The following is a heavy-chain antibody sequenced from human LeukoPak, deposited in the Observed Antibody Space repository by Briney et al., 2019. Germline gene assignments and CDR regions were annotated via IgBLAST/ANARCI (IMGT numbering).Heavy chain of an antibody. V-gene: IGHV3-66*01. J-gene: IGHJ2*01. CDR2: IFTNGNT. D-gene: IGHD3-10*01. CDR1: GFSVSTNY. CDR3: ARAAEFNWYFDL. Sequence: GGSLRLSCAASGFSVSTNYMSWVRQAPGEGLEWVSVIFTNGNTKYADSVKGRFTISRDNSKNSLYLQMNSLRAEDTAVYYCARAAEFNWYFDLWGRGTLVTVSS.